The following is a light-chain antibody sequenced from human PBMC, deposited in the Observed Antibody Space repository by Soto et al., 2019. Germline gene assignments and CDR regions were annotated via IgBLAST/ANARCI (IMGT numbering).Light chain of an antibody. CDR3: SSYAHGSTFVFYV. CDR1: SSDVGFYNY. CDR2: EVD. Sequence: QSVLTQPASVSGSPGQSITISCTGTSSDVGFYNYVSWYQQQHPGKAPKLMIYEVDNRPSGVSIRFSGSKSGNTASLTISGLQAEDEADYYCSSYAHGSTFVFYVFGTGNKVTVL. V-gene: IGLV2-14*01. J-gene: IGLJ1*01.